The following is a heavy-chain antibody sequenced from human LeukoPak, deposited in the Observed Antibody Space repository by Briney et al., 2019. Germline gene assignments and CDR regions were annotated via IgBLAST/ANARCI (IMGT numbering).Heavy chain of an antibody. D-gene: IGHD6-19*01. V-gene: IGHV3-15*07. Sequence: GGSLRLSCAASGFTFNNAWMNWVRQAPGKGLEWVGRIKSKTDGETTEYAAPVKDRFIISRDDSKNTLYLQMNSLRAEDTALYYCAKDIYPGGKAGTFDYWGQGTLVTVSS. CDR3: AKDIYPGGKAGTFDY. J-gene: IGHJ4*02. CDR1: GFTFNNAW. CDR2: IKSKTDGETT.